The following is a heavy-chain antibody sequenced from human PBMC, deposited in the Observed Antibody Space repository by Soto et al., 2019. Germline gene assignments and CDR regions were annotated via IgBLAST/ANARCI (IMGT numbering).Heavy chain of an antibody. CDR2: ISWNSGSI. D-gene: IGHD4-17*01. V-gene: IGHV3-9*01. Sequence: GVSLRLSCAASGFTFDDYAMHWVRQAPGKGLEWVSGISWNSGSIGYADSVKGRFTISRDNAKNSLYLQMTGLRPADTALYYCVRMTSMMYFFDHWGQGAQVTVSS. CDR1: GFTFDDYA. J-gene: IGHJ4*02. CDR3: VRMTSMMYFFDH.